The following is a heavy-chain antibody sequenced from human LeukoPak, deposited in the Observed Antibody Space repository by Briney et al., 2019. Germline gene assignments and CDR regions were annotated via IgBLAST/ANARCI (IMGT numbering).Heavy chain of an antibody. Sequence: PGGSLRLSCAASGFTFGSYWMSWVRQAPGKGLEWVSAISGSGGSTYYADSVKGRFTISRDNSKNTLYLQMNSLRAEDTAVYYCAKMRYFDWLLSAFDYWGQGTLVTVSS. CDR3: AKMRYFDWLLSAFDY. D-gene: IGHD3-9*01. V-gene: IGHV3-23*01. J-gene: IGHJ4*02. CDR1: GFTFGSYW. CDR2: ISGSGGST.